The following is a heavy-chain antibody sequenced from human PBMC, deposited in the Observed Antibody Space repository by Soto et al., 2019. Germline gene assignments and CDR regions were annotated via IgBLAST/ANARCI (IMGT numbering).Heavy chain of an antibody. CDR3: AADYEGHWS. D-gene: IGHD2-8*02. V-gene: IGHV1-69*01. CDR2: IVPIHDTT. J-gene: IGHJ5*02. CDR1: RGTFSNYA. Sequence: QVRLVQTGAEVKRPGSSVNVSCTASRGTFSNYAIIWVRQAPGQGLEWMGGIVPIHDTTDYAQKFQGTVTITAAEPSSTAYTELRSLRSEDAAVYYCAADYEGHWSWGQGTLVTVSS.